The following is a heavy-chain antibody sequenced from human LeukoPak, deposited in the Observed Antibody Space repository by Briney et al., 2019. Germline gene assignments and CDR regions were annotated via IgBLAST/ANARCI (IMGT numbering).Heavy chain of an antibody. Sequence: KSGGSLRLSCAASGFTFSNYAMSWVRQAPGKGLEWVSSISSSSSYIYYADSVKGRFTISRDNAKNSLYLQMNSLRAEDTAVYYCARYGDYALSYYYMDVWGKGTTVTVSS. CDR3: ARYGDYALSYYYMDV. V-gene: IGHV3-21*01. CDR2: ISSSSSYI. J-gene: IGHJ6*03. CDR1: GFTFSNYA. D-gene: IGHD4-17*01.